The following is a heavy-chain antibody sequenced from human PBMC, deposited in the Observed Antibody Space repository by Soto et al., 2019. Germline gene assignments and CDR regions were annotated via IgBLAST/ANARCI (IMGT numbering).Heavy chain of an antibody. D-gene: IGHD2-15*01. CDR3: AKHAAFCRGGTCYFDY. V-gene: IGHV4-59*08. CDR1: GGSIRGYY. Sequence: SETLSLTCTVSGGSIRGYYWSWIRQPPGKGLEWIGYIYYSGSTSYNPSLKSRVTISVDTSKYQFSLKLSSVTAADTAVYYCAKHAAFCRGGTCYFDYWGQGTLVTVSS. CDR2: IYYSGST. J-gene: IGHJ4*02.